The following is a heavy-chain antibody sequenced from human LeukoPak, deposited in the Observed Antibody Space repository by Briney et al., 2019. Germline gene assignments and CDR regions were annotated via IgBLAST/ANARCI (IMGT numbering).Heavy chain of an antibody. V-gene: IGHV4-59*01. CDR3: ARDNWNYGSSMDV. D-gene: IGHD1-7*01. Sequence: SETLSLTCTVSGGSISSYYWSWIRQPPGKGLEWIGYIYYSGSTNYNPSLKSRVTISVDTSKNQFSLKPSSVTAADTAVYYCARDNWNYGSSMDVWGQGTTVTVSS. CDR2: IYYSGST. J-gene: IGHJ6*02. CDR1: GGSISSYY.